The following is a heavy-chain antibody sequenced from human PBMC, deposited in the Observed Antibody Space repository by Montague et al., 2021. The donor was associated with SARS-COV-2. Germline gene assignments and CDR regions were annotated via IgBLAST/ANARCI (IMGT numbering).Heavy chain of an antibody. CDR2: IYYSGXT. CDR1: GGSINSGGYY. J-gene: IGHJ3*02. D-gene: IGHD6-19*01. V-gene: IGHV4-31*03. Sequence: TLSLTCTVSGGSINSGGYYWSWIRQHPGKGLEWVVYIYYSGXTXYXXXXKXRLTISVDTSKNQFSLKLSSVTAADTAVYYCARVHFVSSGWYPDAFDIWGQGTMVTVSS. CDR3: ARVHFVSSGWYPDAFDI.